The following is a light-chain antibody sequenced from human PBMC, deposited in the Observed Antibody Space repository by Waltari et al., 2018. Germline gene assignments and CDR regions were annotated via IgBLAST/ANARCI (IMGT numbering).Light chain of an antibody. J-gene: IGKJ3*01. CDR1: QDISRA. V-gene: IGKV1D-13*01. Sequence: AIQLTQSPSSLSVSVGDRVTITCWASQDISRALAWYQQRPGKAPNLLIYDASTLESGVPSRFSGSGSGTDFTLTINSLQPEDFATYYCQQFNDYLFTFGPGTKVDIK. CDR2: DAS. CDR3: QQFNDYLFT.